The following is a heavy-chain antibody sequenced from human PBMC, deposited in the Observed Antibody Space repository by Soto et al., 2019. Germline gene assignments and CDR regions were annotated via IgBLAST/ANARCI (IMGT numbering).Heavy chain of an antibody. Sequence: QVQLVQSGAEVKKPGASVKVSCKASGYTFTSYDINWVRQATGQGLEWMGWMNPNSGNTGDAQKFRGRVTMTRNTSRSTGYLELSSLRSEDTAVYYCARGAISQVIGGDFDYWGQGTLVTVSS. J-gene: IGHJ4*02. D-gene: IGHD2-21*01. CDR1: GYTFTSYD. V-gene: IGHV1-8*01. CDR2: MNPNSGNT. CDR3: ARGAISQVIGGDFDY.